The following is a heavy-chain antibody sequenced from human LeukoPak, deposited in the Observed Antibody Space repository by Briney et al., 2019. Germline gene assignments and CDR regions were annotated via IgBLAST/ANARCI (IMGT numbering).Heavy chain of an antibody. J-gene: IGHJ3*02. CDR1: GFTFSSYW. D-gene: IGHD6-13*01. CDR3: ARWGTYSSSWLGAFDM. V-gene: IGHV3-7*05. CDR2: INLDGSQK. Sequence: PGGSLRLSCAASGFTFSSYWMSWVRQAPGKGLEWVANINLDGSQKYFVDSVKGRFTTSRDNAKSSLYLHMNSLRAVDTAVYYCARWGTYSSSWLGAFDMWGQGTMVTVSS.